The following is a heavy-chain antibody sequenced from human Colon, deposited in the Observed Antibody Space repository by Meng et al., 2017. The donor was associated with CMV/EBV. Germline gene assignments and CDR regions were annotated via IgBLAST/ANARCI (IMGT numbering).Heavy chain of an antibody. V-gene: IGHV3-74*01. CDR1: GFTFSTYW. CDR3: ARGIGQQLGLPLDY. J-gene: IGHJ4*02. D-gene: IGHD6-13*01. Sequence: GGSLRLSCAAPGFTFSTYWMHWVRQAPGKGLVWVSRINPDGSSTSYADSVKGRFTISRDNAKNTLYLQMNSLRAEDTAVYYCARGIGQQLGLPLDYWGQGTLVTVSS. CDR2: INPDGSST.